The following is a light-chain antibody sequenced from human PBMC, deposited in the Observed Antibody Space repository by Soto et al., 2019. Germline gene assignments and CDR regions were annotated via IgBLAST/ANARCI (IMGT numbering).Light chain of an antibody. CDR2: STN. Sequence: QSVLTQPPSASGTPGQRVTISCSGSSSNTGSNTVNWFQQLPGTAPKLLIYSTNQRPSGVPDRFSGPKSGTSASLAISGLQSEDEADYYCAAWDDSLNGYVFGTGTKLTVL. V-gene: IGLV1-44*01. CDR1: SSNTGSNT. J-gene: IGLJ1*01. CDR3: AAWDDSLNGYV.